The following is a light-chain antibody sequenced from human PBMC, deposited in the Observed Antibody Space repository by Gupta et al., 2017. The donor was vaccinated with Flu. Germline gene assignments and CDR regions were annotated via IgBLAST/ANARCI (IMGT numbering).Light chain of an antibody. CDR2: NDN. Sequence: HLPGTAPRLLIYNDNQRPSGVPDRFSGSKSGTSASLAIGGLQSEDETDYYCAAWDDSLTALSADGSLTGLWVFGGGTKLSVL. V-gene: IGLV1-44*01. CDR3: AAWDDSLTALSADGSLTGLWV. J-gene: IGLJ3*02.